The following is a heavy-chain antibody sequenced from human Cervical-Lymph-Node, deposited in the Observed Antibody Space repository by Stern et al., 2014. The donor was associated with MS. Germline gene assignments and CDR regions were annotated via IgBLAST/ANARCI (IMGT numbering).Heavy chain of an antibody. CDR3: ARGPVEMATSSFDY. V-gene: IGHV4-59*01. J-gene: IGHJ4*02. CDR1: GGSISSYY. CDR2: IYYSGST. D-gene: IGHD5-24*01. Sequence: QLQLQESGPGLVKPSETLSLTCTVSGGSISSYYWSWIRQPPGKGLEWIGYIYYSGSTNYNPSLKSRVTISVETSKNQFSLKLSSVTAADTAVYYCARGPVEMATSSFDYWGQGTLVTVSS.